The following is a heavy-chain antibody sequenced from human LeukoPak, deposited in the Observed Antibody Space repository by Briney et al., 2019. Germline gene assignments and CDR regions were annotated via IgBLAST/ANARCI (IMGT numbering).Heavy chain of an antibody. CDR3: ARDAGNSGYGCDL. V-gene: IGHV3-48*01. CDR1: GFIFSQYS. Sequence: GGSLRLSCAASGFIFSQYSMNWVRQAPGKGLEWVSHIRSSSETFYADSVKGRFTISRDNARNSLYLQMNNLRGGDTAIYYCARDAGNSGYGCDLWGQGTLVTVSS. CDR2: IRSSSET. D-gene: IGHD5-12*01. J-gene: IGHJ5*02.